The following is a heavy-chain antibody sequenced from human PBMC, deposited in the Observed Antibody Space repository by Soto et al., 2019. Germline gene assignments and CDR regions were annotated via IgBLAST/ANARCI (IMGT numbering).Heavy chain of an antibody. V-gene: IGHV5-51*01. CDR1: GYSFTSYW. Sequence: PGESLKISSKGSGYSFTSYWIGWVRQMPGKGLEWMGIIYPGDSDTRYSPSFQGQVTISADKSISTAYLQWSSLKASDTAMYYCARHYYDFWSGYPSYYYYGMDVWGQGTTVTVSS. D-gene: IGHD3-3*01. CDR2: IYPGDSDT. CDR3: ARHYYDFWSGYPSYYYYGMDV. J-gene: IGHJ6*02.